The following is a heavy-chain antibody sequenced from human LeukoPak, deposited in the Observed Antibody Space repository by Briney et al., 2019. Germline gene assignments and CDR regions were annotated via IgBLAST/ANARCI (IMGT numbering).Heavy chain of an antibody. D-gene: IGHD2-2*01. Sequence: ASVKVSCKASGYTFTGCYMHWVRQAPGQGLEWMGWINPNSGGTNYAQKFQGRVTMTRDTSISTAYMELSRLRSDDTAVYYCARDIIVVVPADKGHWFDPWGQGTLVTVSS. CDR3: ARDIIVVVPADKGHWFDP. V-gene: IGHV1-2*02. J-gene: IGHJ5*02. CDR1: GYTFTGCY. CDR2: INPNSGGT.